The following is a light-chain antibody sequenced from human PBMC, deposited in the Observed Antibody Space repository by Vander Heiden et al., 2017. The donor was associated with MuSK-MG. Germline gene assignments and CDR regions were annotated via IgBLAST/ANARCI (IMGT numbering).Light chain of an antibody. CDR1: QSLLHSNGYNY. CDR3: MQALQTPFT. Sequence: DIVMTQSPLSLPVPPGEPASISCRSSQSLLHSNGYNYLDWYLQKPGQSPQLLIYLGSNRASGVPDRFSGSGSGTDFTLKISRVEAEDVGVYYCMQALQTPFTFGHGTKVDIK. CDR2: LGS. J-gene: IGKJ3*01. V-gene: IGKV2-28*01.